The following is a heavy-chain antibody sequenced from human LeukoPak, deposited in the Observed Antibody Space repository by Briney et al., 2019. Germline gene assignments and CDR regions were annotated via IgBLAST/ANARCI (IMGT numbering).Heavy chain of an antibody. D-gene: IGHD6-19*01. CDR3: ARAVAAYYYYYYMDV. Sequence: PSETLSLTCTVSGGSISSGSYYWSWIRQPAGKGLVWIGRIYTSGSTNYNPSLKSRVTISVDTSKNQFSLKLSSVTAADTAVYYCARAVAAYYYYYYMDVWGKGTTVTVSS. CDR1: GGSISSGSYY. CDR2: IYTSGST. V-gene: IGHV4-61*02. J-gene: IGHJ6*03.